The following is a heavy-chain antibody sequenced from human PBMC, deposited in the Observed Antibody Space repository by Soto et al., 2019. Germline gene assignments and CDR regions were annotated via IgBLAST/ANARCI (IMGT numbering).Heavy chain of an antibody. J-gene: IGHJ6*02. Sequence: QVQLQESGPGLVKPSQTLSLSCNVYGVSVSSGDYYWSWIRQHAGGGLEWIGYIDRSGSTYYKQSLRGRVIMSVDTSPNRISLRLLSVTAADTAMYFCARDSVGNSANYYGLDVWGHGTTVTFSS. CDR2: IDRSGST. V-gene: IGHV4-31*03. CDR1: GVSVSSGDYY. D-gene: IGHD1-1*01. CDR3: ARDSVGNSANYYGLDV.